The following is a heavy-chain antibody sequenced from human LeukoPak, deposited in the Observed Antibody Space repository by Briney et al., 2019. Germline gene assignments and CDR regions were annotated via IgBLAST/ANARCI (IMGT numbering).Heavy chain of an antibody. J-gene: IGHJ3*02. V-gene: IGHV4-59*08. D-gene: IGHD4-17*01. CDR3: ARPNNGDYAFDI. Sequence: SETLSLTCTVSGGXXSXXXXXXIXXXPXKXXEXIGYNYNSGSTNYNTSLKSRVTISEDTSKNQISLKLSSVTAADTAVYYCARPNNGDYAFDIWGQGTMVTVSS. CDR2: NYNSGST. CDR1: GGXXSXXX.